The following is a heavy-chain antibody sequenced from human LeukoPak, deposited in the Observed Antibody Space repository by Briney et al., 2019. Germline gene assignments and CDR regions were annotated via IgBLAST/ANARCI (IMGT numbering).Heavy chain of an antibody. CDR3: ARWIYGDYGLGY. CDR2: IYSSGSI. J-gene: IGHJ4*02. V-gene: IGHV4-4*07. D-gene: IGHD4-17*01. CDR1: GGSISSYY. Sequence: TSETLSLTCTVSGGSISSYYWSWIRPPAGKGLEWIGRIYSSGSINYNPSLKSRVTMSVDMPKNQFSLKLTSVTAADTAVYFCARWIYGDYGLGYWRQGTLVTVSS.